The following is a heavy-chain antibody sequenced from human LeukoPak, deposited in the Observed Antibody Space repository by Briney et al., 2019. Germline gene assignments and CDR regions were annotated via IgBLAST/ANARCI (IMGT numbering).Heavy chain of an antibody. CDR1: GFTLSSYA. Sequence: SGGSLRLSCAASGFTLSSYAMGWVRQAPGKGLEWVSATSSSDAGTYYAESVRGRFTISRDNSKNTVYLQMNSLRAEDTAVYYCARDLSLIALTDWGQGTLVTVSS. CDR2: TSSSDAGT. J-gene: IGHJ4*02. V-gene: IGHV3-23*01. D-gene: IGHD3-22*01. CDR3: ARDLSLIALTD.